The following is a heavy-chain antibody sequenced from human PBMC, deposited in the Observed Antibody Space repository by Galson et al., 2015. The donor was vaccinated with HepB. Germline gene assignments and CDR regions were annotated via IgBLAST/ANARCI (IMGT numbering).Heavy chain of an antibody. CDR2: IKLDGSEK. Sequence: LRLSCAVSGFIIGISGHSMSWIRQAPGKGLEWVANIKLDGSEKNYVDSVKGRFTISRDNAKNLLYLHMNSLRVEDTAVYYCARAGYWGQGTLVTVSS. CDR1: GFIIGISGHS. CDR3: ARAGY. V-gene: IGHV3-7*01. J-gene: IGHJ4*02.